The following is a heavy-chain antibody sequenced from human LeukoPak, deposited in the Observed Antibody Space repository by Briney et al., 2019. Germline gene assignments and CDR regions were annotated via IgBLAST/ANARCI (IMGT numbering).Heavy chain of an antibody. V-gene: IGHV1-69*06. CDR3: ARDRPSGSSLFDY. Sequence: SVKVSCKASGGTFSSYAISWVRQAPGQGLEWMGGIIPIFGTANYAQKFQGRVTITADKSTSTAYMELSSLRSEDTAVYYCARDRPSGSSLFDYWGQGTLVTVSS. CDR2: IIPIFGTA. D-gene: IGHD1-26*01. J-gene: IGHJ4*02. CDR1: GGTFSSYA.